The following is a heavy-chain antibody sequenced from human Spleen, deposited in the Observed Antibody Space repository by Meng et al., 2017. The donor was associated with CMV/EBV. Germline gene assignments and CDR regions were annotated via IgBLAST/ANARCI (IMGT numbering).Heavy chain of an antibody. CDR1: GYTFTGYY. D-gene: IGHD6-6*01. Sequence: ASVKVSCKASGYTFTGYYMHWVRQAPGQGLEWMGWINPNSGGTNYAQKFQGRVTMTRDTSISTAYMELSRLRSDDTAVYYCARGYSSSGVDPYYYYGMDVWGQGTTVTVSS. CDR3: ARGYSSSGVDPYYYYGMDV. V-gene: IGHV1-2*02. J-gene: IGHJ6*02. CDR2: INPNSGGT.